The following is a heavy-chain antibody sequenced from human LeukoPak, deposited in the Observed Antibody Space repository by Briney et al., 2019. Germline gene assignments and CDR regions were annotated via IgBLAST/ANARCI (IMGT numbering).Heavy chain of an antibody. CDR1: GYTFSRYW. D-gene: IGHD1-26*01. V-gene: IGHV3-74*01. CDR2: INSDGSST. Sequence: PGGSLRLCCAAPGYTFSRYWMHWVRQAPGKGLVWVSRINSDGSSTSYADSVKGRFTISRDNAKNTLYLQMNTLRAEDTAVYYCASDLKWELLQPFDYWGQGTLVTVSS. J-gene: IGHJ4*02. CDR3: ASDLKWELLQPFDY.